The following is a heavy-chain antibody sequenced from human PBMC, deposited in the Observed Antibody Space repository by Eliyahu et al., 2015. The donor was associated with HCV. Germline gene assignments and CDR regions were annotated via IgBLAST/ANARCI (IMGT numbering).Heavy chain of an antibody. CDR1: GYIFNDYW. Sequence: EVQLVQSGAEVKKPGESLKISCKTSGYIFNDYWIGWVXQMPGKGLEWMAIIQPAYSEARYRPSFEGQVTISSDKSTTTAYLQWTSLKTSDSAIYYCARAYSSGWGYWGQGTLVTVSS. CDR3: ARAYSSGWGY. CDR2: IQPAYSEA. V-gene: IGHV5-51*01. J-gene: IGHJ4*01. D-gene: IGHD6-19*01.